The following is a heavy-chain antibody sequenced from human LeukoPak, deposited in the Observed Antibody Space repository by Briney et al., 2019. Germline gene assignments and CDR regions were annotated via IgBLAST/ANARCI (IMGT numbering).Heavy chain of an antibody. CDR3: AKGMDIVVVPAARYYYGMDV. V-gene: IGHV3-23*01. CDR1: GFTFNRYD. J-gene: IGHJ6*02. Sequence: SGGSLRLSCAASGFTFNRYDMRWVRHAPGRAVEWLSSISGSGGSTYYADSVKGRFTISRDNSKNTLYLQMNSLRAEDTAVYYCAKGMDIVVVPAARYYYGMDVWGQGTTVTVSS. CDR2: ISGSGGST. D-gene: IGHD2-2*03.